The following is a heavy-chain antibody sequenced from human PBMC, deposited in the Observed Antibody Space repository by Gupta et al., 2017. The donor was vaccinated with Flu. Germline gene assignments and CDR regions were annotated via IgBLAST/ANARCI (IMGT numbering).Heavy chain of an antibody. V-gene: IGHV4-61*01. CDR3: ASGIVTIFVVEVYYNGRDV. J-gene: IGHJ6*02. CDR1: VSSVSTGSYK. Sequence: QESGPGLDRPSATPTLPRAVPVSSVSTGSYKWSWIRQPPGKGLEWIGGINYSGTTNYYPALKIRLSMSLDMSKCQLSLKITSVIAAVTSVYYCASGIVTIFVVEVYYNGRDVWGHGTTVTGSS. CDR2: INYSGTT. D-gene: IGHD3-3*01.